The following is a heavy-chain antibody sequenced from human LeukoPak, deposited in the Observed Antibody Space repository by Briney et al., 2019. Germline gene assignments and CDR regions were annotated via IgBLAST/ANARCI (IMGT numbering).Heavy chain of an antibody. Sequence: SETLSLTCAVYGGSFSGYYWSWIRQPPGKGLEWIGEINHSGSTNYNPSLKSRVTISVGTSKNQFSLKLSSVTAADTAVYYCASYTDAFDIWGQGTMVTVSS. D-gene: IGHD3-16*01. CDR1: GGSFSGYY. CDR3: ASYTDAFDI. CDR2: INHSGST. J-gene: IGHJ3*02. V-gene: IGHV4-34*01.